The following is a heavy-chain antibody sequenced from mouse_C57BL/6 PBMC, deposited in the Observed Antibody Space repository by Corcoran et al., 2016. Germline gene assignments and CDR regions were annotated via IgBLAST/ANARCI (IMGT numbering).Heavy chain of an antibody. Sequence: QIQLIQSGPVLKKPGETVKISCKASGYTFTTYGMSWMKQAPGKGLKWMGWMNIYSGVPTYADDFKGRFALSLETSASTAYLEIHNLKSEDTATYFCARETNWYFDVWGIGTTVTVSS. CDR2: MNIYSGVP. CDR1: GYTFTTYG. CDR3: ARETNWYFDV. D-gene: IGHD2-13*01. J-gene: IGHJ1*03. V-gene: IGHV9-3*01.